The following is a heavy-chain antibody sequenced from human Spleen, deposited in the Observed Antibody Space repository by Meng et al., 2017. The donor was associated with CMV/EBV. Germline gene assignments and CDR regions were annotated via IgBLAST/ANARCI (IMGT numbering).Heavy chain of an antibody. D-gene: IGHD1-26*01. CDR3: ARENAPFSSSGNYNY. Sequence: ASVKVSCKASGYSFTSYYIHWVRQAPGQGLEWTGMINPSGGSTNYAQKFQDRVTMTRDTSTSTVYMDLSSLRFEDTAVYYCARENAPFSSSGNYNYWGQGTLVTVSS. V-gene: IGHV1-46*01. J-gene: IGHJ4*02. CDR2: INPSGGST. CDR1: GYSFTSYY.